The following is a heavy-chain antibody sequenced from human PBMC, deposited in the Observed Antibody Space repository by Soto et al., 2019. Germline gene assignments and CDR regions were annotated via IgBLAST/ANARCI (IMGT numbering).Heavy chain of an antibody. CDR1: GGSISSGNYY. CDR3: ATMGTPATGLYYFDY. V-gene: IGHV4-30-4*01. Sequence: NPSETLSLTCTVSGGSISSGNYYWSWIRQPPGKGLEWIGFISYSGSTYYNASLKSRVTISVDTSKNQFSLNLSFVAAADTAVYYCATMGTPATGLYYFDYWGQGTLVTVSS. CDR2: ISYSGST. J-gene: IGHJ4*02. D-gene: IGHD1-7*01.